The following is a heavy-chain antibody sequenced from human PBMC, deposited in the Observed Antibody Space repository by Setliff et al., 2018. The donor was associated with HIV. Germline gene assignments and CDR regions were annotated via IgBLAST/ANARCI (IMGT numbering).Heavy chain of an antibody. J-gene: IGHJ5*02. CDR2: IFDSEIT. V-gene: IGHV4-59*01. D-gene: IGHD2-2*01. Sequence: SETLSLTCSVSGDSIAHYYWNWIRKPPGKGLEWIGNIFDSEITNSHPSLKSRVTISLDMSKNQFSLKLTSVTAADTAVYYCARGGTSSNWFDPWGQGTLVTVSS. CDR3: ARGGTSSNWFDP. CDR1: GDSIAHYY.